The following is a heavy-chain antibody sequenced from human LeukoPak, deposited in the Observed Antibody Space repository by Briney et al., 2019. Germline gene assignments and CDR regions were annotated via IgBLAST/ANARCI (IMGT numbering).Heavy chain of an antibody. CDR2: IIPILGIA. J-gene: IGHJ4*02. D-gene: IGHD3-22*01. V-gene: IGHV1-69*04. Sequence: ASVKVSCKASGGTFSSYAISWVRQAPGQGLEWMGRIIPILGIANYAQKFQGRVTITADKSTSTAYMELSSLRSEDTAAYYCARVYYDSSGYDYWGQGTLVTVSS. CDR3: ARVYYDSSGYDY. CDR1: GGTFSSYA.